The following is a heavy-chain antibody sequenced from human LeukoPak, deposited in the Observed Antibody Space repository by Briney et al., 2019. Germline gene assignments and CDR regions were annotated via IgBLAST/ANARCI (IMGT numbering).Heavy chain of an antibody. D-gene: IGHD7-27*01. J-gene: IGHJ4*02. CDR2: IYTSGST. CDR3: ARKRPWGLSRYFDY. Sequence: PSQTLSLTCTVSGASISSGNYYWSWIRQPAGKGLEWIGRIYTSGSTNYNPSLKSRVTISLDTSKNQFSLKLSSVTAADTAVYYCARKRPWGLSRYFDYWGQGTLVTVSS. V-gene: IGHV4-61*02. CDR1: GASISSGNYY.